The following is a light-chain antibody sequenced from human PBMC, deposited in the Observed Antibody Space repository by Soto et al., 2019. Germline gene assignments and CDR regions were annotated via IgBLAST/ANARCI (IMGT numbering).Light chain of an antibody. CDR2: TVS. Sequence: DIQMTQSPSSLSASVGDRVTITCRASQGIKNDLAWYQQKPGKAPKRLLYTVSTLQSGVPSRFSGSGSETEFTLTISSLQPEDSATYYCLQHHSYPQTFGQGTKVEIK. CDR3: LQHHSYPQT. CDR1: QGIKND. V-gene: IGKV1-17*01. J-gene: IGKJ1*01.